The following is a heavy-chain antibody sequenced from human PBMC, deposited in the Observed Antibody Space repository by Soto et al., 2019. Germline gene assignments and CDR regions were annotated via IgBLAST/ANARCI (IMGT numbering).Heavy chain of an antibody. CDR1: GFTFSSYA. Sequence: EVQLLESGGGLVQPGGSLRLSCAASGFTFSSYAMSWVRQAPGQGLEWVSAISGSGGSTYYADSVKGRFTLSSDNSKNTLYLQMNSLRAEDTAVYYCATGDPGTRLRWGGGGAEYFQHWGQGTLVTVSS. V-gene: IGHV3-23*01. J-gene: IGHJ1*01. CDR2: ISGSGGST. D-gene: IGHD4-17*01. CDR3: ATGDPGTRLRWGGGGAEYFQH.